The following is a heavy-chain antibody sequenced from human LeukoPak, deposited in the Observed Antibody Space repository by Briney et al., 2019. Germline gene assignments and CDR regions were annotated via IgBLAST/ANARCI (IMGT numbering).Heavy chain of an antibody. CDR2: IDSSGSTI. V-gene: IGHV3-48*03. D-gene: IGHD6-25*01. CDR3: ARDYSGQPGVDWFDP. J-gene: IGHJ5*02. CDR1: GFTFSSYA. Sequence: GGSLRLSCAASGFTFSSYAMSWVRQAPGKGLEWVSYIDSSGSTIKYADSVKGRFTISRDNAKNSLYLQMNSLRAEDTAVYYCARDYSGQPGVDWFDPWGQGTLVIVSS.